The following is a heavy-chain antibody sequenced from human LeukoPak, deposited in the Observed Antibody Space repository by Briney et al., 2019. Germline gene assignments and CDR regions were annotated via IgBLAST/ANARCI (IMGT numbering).Heavy chain of an antibody. CDR2: ISGSGGST. J-gene: IGHJ5*02. CDR3: AKDWSSRFGESNWFDP. D-gene: IGHD3-10*01. CDR1: GFTFSSYA. Sequence: PGASLRLSCAAPGFTFSSYAMSWVRQAPGKGLEWVSAISGSGGSTYYADSVKGRFTISRDNSKNTLYLQMNSLRAEDTAVYYCAKDWSSRFGESNWFDPWGQGTLVTVSS. V-gene: IGHV3-23*01.